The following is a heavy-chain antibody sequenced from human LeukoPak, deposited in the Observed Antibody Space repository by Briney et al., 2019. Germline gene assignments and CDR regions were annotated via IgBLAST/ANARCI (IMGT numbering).Heavy chain of an antibody. Sequence: ASVKVSCKASGFTFTDCYIHWVRQAPGQGLEGMGWINPNSGDTNYAQKFQGRVTMTRDTSINTAYMELSRLRSGDTAVYYCARADTSLVNFYYFGMDVWGQGTTVTVSS. V-gene: IGHV1-2*02. CDR1: GFTFTDCY. D-gene: IGHD5-18*01. J-gene: IGHJ6*02. CDR2: INPNSGDT. CDR3: ARADTSLVNFYYFGMDV.